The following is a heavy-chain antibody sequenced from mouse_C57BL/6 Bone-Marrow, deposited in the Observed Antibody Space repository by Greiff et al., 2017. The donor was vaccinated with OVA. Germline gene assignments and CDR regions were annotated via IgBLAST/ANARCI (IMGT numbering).Heavy chain of an antibody. CDR1: GYTFTDYY. Sequence: EVQLQQSGPVLVKPGASVKMSCKASGYTFTDYYMNWVKQSHGKSLEWIGVINPYNGGTSYNQKFKGKATLTVDKSASTAYMELNSLTSEDSAVYFCARFSYDYDEDYYAMDYWGQGTSVTVSS. D-gene: IGHD2-4*01. V-gene: IGHV1-19*01. CDR2: INPYNGGT. J-gene: IGHJ4*01. CDR3: ARFSYDYDEDYYAMDY.